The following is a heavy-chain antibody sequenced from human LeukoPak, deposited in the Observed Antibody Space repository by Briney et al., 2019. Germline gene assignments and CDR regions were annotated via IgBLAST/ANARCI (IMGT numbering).Heavy chain of an antibody. Sequence: GGSLRLSCAASGFTFSNYWMSWVRQAPGKGLEWLANIKTDGSDKFYVDSVKGRFTISRDNAKNSVYLEMNSLRAEDTAVYYCARVGKFFSVDILTGADYWGQGTLVTVSS. J-gene: IGHJ4*02. CDR1: GFTFSNYW. CDR3: ARVGKFFSVDILTGADY. D-gene: IGHD3-9*01. CDR2: IKTDGSDK. V-gene: IGHV3-7*01.